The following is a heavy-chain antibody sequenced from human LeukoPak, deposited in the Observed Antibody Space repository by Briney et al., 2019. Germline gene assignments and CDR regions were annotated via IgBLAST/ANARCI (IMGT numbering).Heavy chain of an antibody. V-gene: IGHV3-49*02. D-gene: IGHD2-15*01. Sequence: GRSLRLSCTTSGFTFGNFPITWVRQAPGKGLEWVGYIRAKDYGGTTEYAAAVKGRFTISRDDSKGIGYLQMNDLQTDDTGVYCCTRGSGRFEYWGQGTLVTVSS. J-gene: IGHJ4*02. CDR3: TRGSGRFEY. CDR1: GFTFGNFP. CDR2: IRAKDYGGTT.